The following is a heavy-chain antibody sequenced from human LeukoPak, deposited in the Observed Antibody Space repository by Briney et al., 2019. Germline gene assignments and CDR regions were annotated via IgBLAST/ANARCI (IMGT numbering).Heavy chain of an antibody. CDR3: ARDPIVGALTDAFDI. Sequence: GGSLRLSCAASGITFSDYYMSWIRQAPGKGLEWVSYISSSGSTIYYADSVKGRFTISRDNAKNSLYLQMNSLRAEDTAVYYCARDPIVGALTDAFDIWGQGTMVTVSS. J-gene: IGHJ3*02. CDR2: ISSSGSTI. CDR1: GITFSDYY. V-gene: IGHV3-11*01. D-gene: IGHD1-26*01.